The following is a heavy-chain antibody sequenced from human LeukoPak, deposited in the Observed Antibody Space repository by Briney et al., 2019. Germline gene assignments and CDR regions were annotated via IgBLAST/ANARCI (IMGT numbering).Heavy chain of an antibody. CDR2: IIPIFGTA. V-gene: IGHV1-69*13. D-gene: IGHD2-2*01. J-gene: IGHJ5*02. CDR3: ARDLGDIVVVPSAFTLP. CDR1: GYTFTRYD. Sequence: SVKVSCKASGYTFTRYDINWVRQAPGQGLEWMGGIIPIFGTANYAQKFQGRVTITADESTSTAYMELSSLRSEDTAVYYCARDLGDIVVVPSAFTLPWGQGTLVTVSS.